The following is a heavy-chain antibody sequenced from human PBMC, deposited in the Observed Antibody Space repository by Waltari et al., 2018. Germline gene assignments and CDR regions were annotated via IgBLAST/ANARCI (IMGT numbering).Heavy chain of an antibody. CDR1: GFTFSSHW. J-gene: IGHJ6*02. Sequence: EVQLVESGGGLVQPGGSLRLSCAASGFTFSSHWMSWVRQAPGKGLGWVANIKQDGSEKYYVDSVKGRFTISRDNAKNSLYLQMNSLRAEDTAVYYCARERGITIFGVGARNYYYGMDVWGQGTTVTVSS. V-gene: IGHV3-7*03. CDR3: ARERGITIFGVGARNYYYGMDV. D-gene: IGHD3-3*01. CDR2: IKQDGSEK.